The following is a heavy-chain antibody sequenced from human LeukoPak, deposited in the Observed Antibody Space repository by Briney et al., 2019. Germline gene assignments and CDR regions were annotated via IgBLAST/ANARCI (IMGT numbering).Heavy chain of an antibody. V-gene: IGHV7-4-1*02. Sequence: ASVKVSCKASGYTFTSYAMNWVRQAPGQGLEWMGWINTNTGNPTYAQGFTGRFVFSLDTSVSTAYLQISSLKAEDTAVYYCARDWRLLWFGELYAFDIWGQGTMVTVSS. CDR2: INTNTGNP. CDR1: GYTFTSYA. D-gene: IGHD3-10*01. J-gene: IGHJ3*02. CDR3: ARDWRLLWFGELYAFDI.